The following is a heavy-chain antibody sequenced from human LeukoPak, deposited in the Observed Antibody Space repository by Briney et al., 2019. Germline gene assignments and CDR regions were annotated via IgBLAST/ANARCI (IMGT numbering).Heavy chain of an antibody. CDR1: GFTFSSYS. V-gene: IGHV3-21*01. D-gene: IGHD3-22*01. J-gene: IGHJ3*02. CDR3: RAYGPSSGYPKSAFDI. Sequence: GGSLRLSCAASGFTFSSYSMNWVRQAPGKGLEWVSSISSSSSYIYYADSVKGRFTISRDNAKNSLYLQMNSLRAEDTAVYYCRAYGPSSGYPKSAFDIWGQGTMVTVSS. CDR2: ISSSSSYI.